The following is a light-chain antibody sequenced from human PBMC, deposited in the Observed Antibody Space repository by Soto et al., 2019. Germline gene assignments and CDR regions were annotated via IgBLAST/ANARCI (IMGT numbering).Light chain of an antibody. Sequence: QSALTQPASVSGSPGQSITISCTGPTSDIGGYNYVSWYQQHPGKAPKLLIFDVTKRPSGVSNRFSGSKSGNTASLTISGLQAEDEADYYCSSLTTSSTLGVFGGGTKLTVL. CDR3: SSLTTSSTLGV. CDR1: TSDIGGYNY. CDR2: DVT. J-gene: IGLJ3*02. V-gene: IGLV2-14*03.